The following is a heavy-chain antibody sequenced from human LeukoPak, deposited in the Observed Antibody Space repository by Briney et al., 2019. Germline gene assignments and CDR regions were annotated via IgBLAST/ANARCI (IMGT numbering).Heavy chain of an antibody. D-gene: IGHD6-13*01. CDR2: IHTSGST. CDR3: ATQDSSSWYFDS. J-gene: IGHJ4*02. Sequence: SETLSFTCTVSGGSVSSGNYFWSWIRQPAGKGLEWIGRIHTSGSTNYDPSLKSRVTISVDTSNNQFSLKLSSVTAADTAVYYCATQDSSSWYFDSWGQGTLVTVSS. V-gene: IGHV4-61*02. CDR1: GGSVSSGNYF.